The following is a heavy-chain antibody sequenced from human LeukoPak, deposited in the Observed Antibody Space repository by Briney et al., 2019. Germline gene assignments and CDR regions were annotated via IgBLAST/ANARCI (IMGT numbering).Heavy chain of an antibody. Sequence: GGSLRLSCAASGITFNSHAMHWVHQAPGKGLEWVAVLSYDGSTAYYADSVKGRFIISRDNSKNTLYLQMNSLRAEDTAVYYCARDYNDYAVHWFDPWGQGTLVTVSS. V-gene: IGHV3-30-3*01. CDR3: ARDYNDYAVHWFDP. CDR2: LSYDGSTA. D-gene: IGHD4-17*01. CDR1: GITFNSHA. J-gene: IGHJ5*02.